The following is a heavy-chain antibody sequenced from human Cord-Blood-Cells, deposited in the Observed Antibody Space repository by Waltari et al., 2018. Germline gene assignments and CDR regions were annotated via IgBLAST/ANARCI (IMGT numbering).Heavy chain of an antibody. CDR3: ARATISGSYFDY. V-gene: IGHV4-39*01. CDR1: GGSISSSSYY. J-gene: IGHJ4*02. Sequence: QLQLQESGPGLVKPSETLSLTCTVSGGSISSSSYYWGWIRQPPGKGLEWIGSIYYSGSTYYNPSRKSRVTISVDTSKNQFSLKLSSVTAADTAVYYCARATISGSYFDYWGQGTLVTVSS. D-gene: IGHD1-26*01. CDR2: IYYSGST.